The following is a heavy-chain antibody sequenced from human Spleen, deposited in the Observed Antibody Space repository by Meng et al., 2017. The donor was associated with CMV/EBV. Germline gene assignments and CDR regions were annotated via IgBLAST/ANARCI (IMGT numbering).Heavy chain of an antibody. V-gene: IGHV1-46*01. D-gene: IGHD3-3*01. CDR3: ARGRGFDFSSGYVTNYYYLMDV. J-gene: IGHJ6*02. CDR1: GYTFTSYY. Sequence: ASVKVSCKASGYTFTSYYVHWVRQVPGQGLEWMGIINPSGGSTTYAQRFQDRVTMTRDTSTSTIYMEMSSLRSDDTAVYYCARGRGFDFSSGYVTNYYYLMDVWGQGTTVTVSS. CDR2: INPSGGST.